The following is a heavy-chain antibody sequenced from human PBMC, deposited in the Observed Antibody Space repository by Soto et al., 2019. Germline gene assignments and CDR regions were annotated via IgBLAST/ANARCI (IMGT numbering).Heavy chain of an antibody. J-gene: IGHJ5*02. CDR2: ISGSGGST. D-gene: IGHD2-2*01. CDR3: AKRGVVPAAKVVRWFDP. CDR1: GFTFSSYA. V-gene: IGHV3-23*01. Sequence: GGSLRLSCAASGFTFSSYAMSWVHQAPGKGLEWVSAISGSGGSTYYADSVKGRFTISRDNSKNTLYLQMNSLRAEDTAVYYCAKRGVVPAAKVVRWFDPWGQGTLVTVSS.